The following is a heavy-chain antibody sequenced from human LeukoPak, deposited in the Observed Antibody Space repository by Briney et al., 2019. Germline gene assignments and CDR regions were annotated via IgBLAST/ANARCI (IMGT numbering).Heavy chain of an antibody. CDR1: GFTFSSYA. CDR2: ISGSGGST. D-gene: IGHD2-2*01. V-gene: IGHV3-23*01. Sequence: GGSLRLSCAASGFTFSSYAMSWVRQAPGKGLEWVSAISGSGGSTYYADSVKGRFTISRDNSKNTLYLQMNSLRAEDTAVYYCAKDLGSRDIVVPYYFDYWGQGTLVTVSS. CDR3: AKDLGSRDIVVPYYFDY. J-gene: IGHJ4*02.